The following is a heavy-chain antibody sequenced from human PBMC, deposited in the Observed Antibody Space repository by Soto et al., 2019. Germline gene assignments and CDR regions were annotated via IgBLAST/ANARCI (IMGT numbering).Heavy chain of an antibody. D-gene: IGHD3-22*01. V-gene: IGHV3-33*01. Sequence: QVQLVESGGGVVQPGRSLRLSCAASGFTFSSYGMHWVRQAPGKGLEWVAVIWYDGSNKYYADSVKGRFTISRDNSKNTLYLQMNGRRAEDTAVYYCARGAPPHPYYYDSSGFNYWGQGTLVTVSS. CDR2: IWYDGSNK. J-gene: IGHJ4*02. CDR3: ARGAPPHPYYYDSSGFNY. CDR1: GFTFSSYG.